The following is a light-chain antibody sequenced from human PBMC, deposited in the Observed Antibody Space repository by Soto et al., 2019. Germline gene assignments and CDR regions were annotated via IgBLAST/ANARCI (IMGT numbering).Light chain of an antibody. CDR1: SRDVGGSNS. CDR3: ASSAGTFYV. Sequence: QSALTQPPSASGSLGQSVTISCTGTSRDVGGSNSVSWYRHHPGKAPKVMIYEVTKRPSGVPDRFSASKSGNTASLTVSGLRAEDEADYYCASSAGTFYVFGSGTKLTVL. V-gene: IGLV2-8*01. J-gene: IGLJ1*01. CDR2: EVT.